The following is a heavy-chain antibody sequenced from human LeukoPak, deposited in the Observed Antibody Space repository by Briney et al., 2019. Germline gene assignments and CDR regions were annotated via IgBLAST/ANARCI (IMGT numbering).Heavy chain of an antibody. J-gene: IGHJ4*02. CDR3: ATGHSCGYDY. V-gene: IGHV3-74*01. CDR1: GLTFSDYW. CDR2: IKGNGRTT. Sequence: GGSLRLSCAASGLTFSDYWMHWVRQPPGKGLVWVALIKGNGRTTIYADSVKGRFTISRDNAKNTLYLQMNSLRADDSGVYYCATGHSCGYDYWGQGVLVTVSS. D-gene: IGHD5-18*01.